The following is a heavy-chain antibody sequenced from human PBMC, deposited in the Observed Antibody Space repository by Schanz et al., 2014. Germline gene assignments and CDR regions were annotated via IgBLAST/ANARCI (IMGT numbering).Heavy chain of an antibody. V-gene: IGHV3-48*01. CDR3: AASSGWHPSTDY. CDR1: GFTFSTFA. Sequence: EVQLLESGGGLVQPGGSLRLSCSASGFTFSTFAMHWVRQAPGKGLEWVSYISSSSTRYYADSVKGRFTISRDNAKNSLYLQMNSLRAEDTAVYYCAASSGWHPSTDYWGQGTLVTVSS. J-gene: IGHJ4*02. CDR2: ISSSSTR. D-gene: IGHD6-19*01.